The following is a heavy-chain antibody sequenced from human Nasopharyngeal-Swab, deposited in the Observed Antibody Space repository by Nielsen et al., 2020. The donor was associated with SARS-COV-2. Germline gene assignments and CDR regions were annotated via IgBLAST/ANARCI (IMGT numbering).Heavy chain of an antibody. Sequence: WIRQPTGKGLEWVAIIWYDGSNKYYADSVKGRFTISRDNSKNTLYLQMNSLRAEDTAVYYCATDGDILTGLSLDYWGQGTLVTVSS. CDR2: IWYDGSNK. J-gene: IGHJ4*02. V-gene: IGHV3-33*01. D-gene: IGHD3-9*01. CDR3: ATDGDILTGLSLDY.